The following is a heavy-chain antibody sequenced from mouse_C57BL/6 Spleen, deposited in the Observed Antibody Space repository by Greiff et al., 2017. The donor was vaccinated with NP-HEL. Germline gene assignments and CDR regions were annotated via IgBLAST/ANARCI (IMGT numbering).Heavy chain of an antibody. CDR2: ISDGGSYT. V-gene: IGHV5-4*03. Sequence: EVKLVESGGGLVKPGGSLKLSCAASGFTFSSYAMSWVRQTPEKRLEWVATISDGGSYTYYPDNVKGRFTISRDNAKNNLYLQMSHLKSEDTAMYYCARGLLRFYAMDYWGQGTSVTFSS. CDR1: GFTFSSYA. CDR3: ARGLLRFYAMDY. J-gene: IGHJ4*01. D-gene: IGHD1-1*01.